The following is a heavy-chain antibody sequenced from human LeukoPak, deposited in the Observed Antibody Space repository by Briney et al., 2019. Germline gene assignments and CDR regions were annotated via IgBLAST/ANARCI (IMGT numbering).Heavy chain of an antibody. CDR2: IYYSGAT. V-gene: IGHV4-59*08. CDR1: GGSISNYY. D-gene: IGHD1-26*01. Sequence: KPSETLSLTCTVSGGSISNYYWTWIRQPPGKGLEWIGYIYYSGATYYNPSLKSRVTISVDTSKNQFSLKLTSVTAADTAVCYCARLSGSPHPPFDYWGQGTLVTVSS. CDR3: ARLSGSPHPPFDY. J-gene: IGHJ4*02.